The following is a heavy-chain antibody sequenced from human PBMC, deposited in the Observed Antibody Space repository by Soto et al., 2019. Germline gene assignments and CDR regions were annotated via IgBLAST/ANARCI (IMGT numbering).Heavy chain of an antibody. CDR3: ARELGYSYGYNWFDP. CDR1: GGTFSSYA. Sequence: ASVKVSCKASGGTFSSYAISWVRQAPGQGLEWMGGIIPIFGTANYAQKFQGRVTITAXXSXSXXXMXLXXLRSEDTAVYYCARELGYSYGYNWFDPWGQGTLVTVSS. J-gene: IGHJ5*02. V-gene: IGHV1-69*13. D-gene: IGHD5-18*01. CDR2: IIPIFGTA.